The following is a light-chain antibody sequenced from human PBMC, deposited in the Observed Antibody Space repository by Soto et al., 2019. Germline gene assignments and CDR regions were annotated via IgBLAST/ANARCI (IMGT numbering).Light chain of an antibody. CDR2: ADS. CDR3: QSYDSSLSGSV. Sequence: QLVLTQPPSVSGAPGQRVTISCTGSSSNIGAGYDVHWYQQLPGTAPKLLIYADSNRPSGVPDRFSGSKSGTSASLAIIGLRAEDAADYFCQSYDSSLSGSVFGGRTKLTVL. V-gene: IGLV1-40*01. CDR1: SSNIGAGYD. J-gene: IGLJ2*01.